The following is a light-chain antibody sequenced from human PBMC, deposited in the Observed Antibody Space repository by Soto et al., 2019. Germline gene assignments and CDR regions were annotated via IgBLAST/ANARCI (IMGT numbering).Light chain of an antibody. J-gene: IGKJ2*01. Sequence: DVVMTQSPLSLPVTLGQPASISCRSSQSLLHTDGNTYLNWFQQGPGQSPRRLIYKVSNRDSGVPDRFSGSGSGTDFTLKISRVEAEDIGVYYCMQGTHWPPYTFCQGTKLEI. CDR1: QSLLHTDGNTY. CDR3: MQGTHWPPYT. V-gene: IGKV2-30*02. CDR2: KVS.